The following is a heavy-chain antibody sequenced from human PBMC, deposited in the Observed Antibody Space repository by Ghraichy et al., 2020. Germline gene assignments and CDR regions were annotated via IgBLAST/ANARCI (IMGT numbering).Heavy chain of an antibody. CDR3: ARVVGWTEDVEDY. J-gene: IGHJ4*02. Sequence: SETLSLTCTVSGGSISSGGYYWSWIRQHPGKGLEWIGYIYYSGSTYYNPSLKSRVTISVDTSKNQFSLKLSSVTAADTAVYYCARVVGWTEDVEDYWGQGTLVTVSS. V-gene: IGHV4-31*03. CDR2: IYYSGST. CDR1: GGSISSGGYY. D-gene: IGHD1-26*01.